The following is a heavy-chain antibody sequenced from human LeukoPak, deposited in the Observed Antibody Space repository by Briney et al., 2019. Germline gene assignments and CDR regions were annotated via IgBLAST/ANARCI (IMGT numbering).Heavy chain of an antibody. V-gene: IGHV4-61*05. CDR3: VRGRGHSYGPLDY. J-gene: IGHJ4*02. Sequence: SETLSLTCTVSGGSISSSSYYWGWIRQPPGKGLEWIGYIYYSGSTNYNPSLKSRLTISVDTSKNQFSLKMKSVTAADTAVYYCVRGRGHSYGPLDYWGQGTLVTVSS. CDR2: IYYSGST. D-gene: IGHD5-18*01. CDR1: GGSISSSSYY.